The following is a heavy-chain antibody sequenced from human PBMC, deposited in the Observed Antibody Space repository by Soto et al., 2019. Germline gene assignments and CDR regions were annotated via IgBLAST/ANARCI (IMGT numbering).Heavy chain of an antibody. D-gene: IGHD3-10*01. CDR2: ISSSSSTI. J-gene: IGHJ6*03. Sequence: EVQLVESGGGLVQPGGSLRLSCAASGFTFSSYSMNWVRQAPGKGLEWVSYISSSSSTIYYADSVKGRFTISRDNAKNSLYLQMNSVRAEDTAVYYCARAILLWFGDSADYMDVWGKGTTVTVSS. CDR1: GFTFSSYS. CDR3: ARAILLWFGDSADYMDV. V-gene: IGHV3-48*01.